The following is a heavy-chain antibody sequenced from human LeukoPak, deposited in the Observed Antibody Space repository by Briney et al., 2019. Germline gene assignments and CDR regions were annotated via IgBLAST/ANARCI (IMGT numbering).Heavy chain of an antibody. CDR1: GFTFSDYY. CDR3: ARDPPPRIAAAGRPDY. J-gene: IGHJ4*02. V-gene: IGHV3-48*01. D-gene: IGHD6-13*01. Sequence: GGSLRLSCAASGFTFSDYYMNWVRQAPGKGLEWVSYISSSSSTIYYADSVKGRFTISRDNAKNSLYLQMNSLRAEDTAVYYCARDPPPRIAAAGRPDYWGQGTLVTVSS. CDR2: ISSSSSTI.